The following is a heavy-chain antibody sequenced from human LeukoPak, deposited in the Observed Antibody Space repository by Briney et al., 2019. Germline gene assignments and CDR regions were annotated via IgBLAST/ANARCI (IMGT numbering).Heavy chain of an antibody. V-gene: IGHV3-74*01. J-gene: IGHJ4*02. CDR3: AKDHYWSIDY. Sequence: GGSLRLSCAASGFDFSSNWMHWVRHAPGQGLVWVSRIKGDGISTNYADSVKGRFTTSRDIAKNTLYLQMNSLRAEDTGVYYCAKDHYWSIDYWGRGTLVTVSS. CDR1: GFDFSSNW. CDR2: IKGDGIST. D-gene: IGHD3-3*01.